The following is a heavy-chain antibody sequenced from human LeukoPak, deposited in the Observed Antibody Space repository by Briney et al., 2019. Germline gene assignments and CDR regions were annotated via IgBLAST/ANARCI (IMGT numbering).Heavy chain of an antibody. J-gene: IGHJ4*02. CDR1: GGSISSGGYY. CDR3: AKTVAYCGGDCYPYFDY. Sequence: SETLSLTCTVSGGSISSGGYYWSWIRQHPGKGLEWIGYIYYSGSTYYNPSLKSRVTISVDTSKNQFSLQLSSVTAADTAVYYCAKTVAYCGGDCYPYFDYWGQGTLVTVSS. D-gene: IGHD2-21*02. V-gene: IGHV4-31*03. CDR2: IYYSGST.